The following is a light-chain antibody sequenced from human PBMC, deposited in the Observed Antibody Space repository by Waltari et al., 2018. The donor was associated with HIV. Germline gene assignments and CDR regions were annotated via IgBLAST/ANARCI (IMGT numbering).Light chain of an antibody. J-gene: IGLJ3*02. Sequence: QSVLTQPPSASGTPGQRVTISCSGSSSNSGSNYVYWFQQLPGTAPKPLLYRNDQRPSGVPGRFSGSKSGTSASLAISGLRSENEADYYCAAWDDSLSGWVFGGGTKLTVL. CDR3: AAWDDSLSGWV. CDR1: SSNSGSNY. CDR2: RND. V-gene: IGLV1-47*01.